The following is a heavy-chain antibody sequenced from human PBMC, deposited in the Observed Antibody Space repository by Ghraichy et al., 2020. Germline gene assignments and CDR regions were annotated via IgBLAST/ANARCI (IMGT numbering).Heavy chain of an antibody. D-gene: IGHD1-14*01. CDR3: AKDPEFDS. CDR1: GFTFTYYG. J-gene: IGHJ4*02. Sequence: GGSLRLSCAASGFTFTYYGLHWVRQAPGKGLEWVAVFSSYGNNKYYADSVKGRVTISRDTSKNTLYLQMNSLRLGDTAVYYCAKDPEFDSWGQGTLVTVAS. CDR2: FSSYGNNK. V-gene: IGHV3-30*18.